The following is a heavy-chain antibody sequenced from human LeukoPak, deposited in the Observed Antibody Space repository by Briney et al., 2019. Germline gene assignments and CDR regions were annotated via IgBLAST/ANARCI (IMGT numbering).Heavy chain of an antibody. J-gene: IGHJ4*02. Sequence: SETLSLTCNISGASLKTFYWTWIRQPAGKGLEWIGRISTTGSPNYNAYLKSRLSISMDTSRSQFSLKLSSVTAADTAAYYCAREAGISRPLDYWGQGTLVTVSS. CDR3: AREAGISRPLDY. CDR2: ISTTGSP. V-gene: IGHV4-4*07. CDR1: GASLKTFY.